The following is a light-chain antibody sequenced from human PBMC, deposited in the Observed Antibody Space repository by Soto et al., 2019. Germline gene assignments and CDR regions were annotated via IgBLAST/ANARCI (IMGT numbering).Light chain of an antibody. Sequence: EIAVTQSPGTLSLSPGERATLSCRASESVSSNYLAWYQQKPGQAPRLLFYGASTRATGTADRFSGSETGTDFTLTISRLEAKDFVVYYYQHYGSPPWMFGHGTKVVIK. CDR3: QHYGSPPWM. CDR1: ESVSSNY. J-gene: IGKJ1*01. V-gene: IGKV3-20*01. CDR2: GAS.